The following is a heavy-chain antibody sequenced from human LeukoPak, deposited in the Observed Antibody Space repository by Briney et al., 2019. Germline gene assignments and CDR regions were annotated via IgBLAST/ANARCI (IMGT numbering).Heavy chain of an antibody. J-gene: IGHJ4*02. CDR1: GGSMSSYY. V-gene: IGHV4-59*08. CDR2: IYYSGST. CDR3: ARGARAGYNLEPFDY. Sequence: SETLSLTCTVSGGSMSSYYWSWIRQPPGKGLEWIRYIYYSGSTKYNPSLKSRVTISVDTSKNQFSLRLSSVTAADTAVYYCARGARAGYNLEPFDYWGQGTLVTVSS. D-gene: IGHD5-24*01.